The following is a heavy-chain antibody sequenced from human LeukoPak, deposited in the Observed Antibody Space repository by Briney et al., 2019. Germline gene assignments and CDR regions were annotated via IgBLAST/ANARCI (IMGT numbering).Heavy chain of an antibody. CDR3: ARDRSSSWRYYYYMDV. D-gene: IGHD6-13*01. CDR2: ISSNGGST. V-gene: IGHV3-64*01. Sequence: GGSLRLSCAASGFTFSSYAMHWVRQAPGKGLEYVSAISSNGGSTYYANSVKGRFTISRDNSKNTLYLQMDSLRAEDMAVYYCARDRSSSWRYYYYMDVWGKGTTVTVSS. J-gene: IGHJ6*03. CDR1: GFTFSSYA.